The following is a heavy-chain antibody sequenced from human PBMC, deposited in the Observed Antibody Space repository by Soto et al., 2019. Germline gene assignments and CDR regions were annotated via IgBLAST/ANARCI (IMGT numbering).Heavy chain of an antibody. CDR2: MNPDSGHA. V-gene: IGHV1-8*01. CDR3: ARGSQEWDDYFDY. J-gene: IGHJ4*02. CDR1: GYTFTNSY. D-gene: IGHD1-26*01. Sequence: GASVKVSCKASGYTFTNSYINWVLQAPGQGLEWMGWMNPDSGHAAYAQKFQGRVTMTRDTSTSTVYMELSSLRSEDTAVYYCARGSQEWDDYFDYWGQGTLVTVSS.